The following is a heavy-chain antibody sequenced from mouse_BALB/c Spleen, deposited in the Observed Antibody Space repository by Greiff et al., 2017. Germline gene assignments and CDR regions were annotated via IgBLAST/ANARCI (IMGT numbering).Heavy chain of an antibody. CDR2: IRNKANGYTT. CDR1: GFTFTDYY. CDR3: ARVHRAMDY. J-gene: IGHJ4*01. V-gene: IGHV7-3*02. Sequence: EVQLQESGGGLVQPGGSLRLSCATSGFTFTDYYMSWVRQPPGKALEWLGFIRNKANGYTTEYSASVKVLFTISRDNSQSILYIQMNTLRAEDSATYYCARVHRAMDYWGQGTSVTVSS.